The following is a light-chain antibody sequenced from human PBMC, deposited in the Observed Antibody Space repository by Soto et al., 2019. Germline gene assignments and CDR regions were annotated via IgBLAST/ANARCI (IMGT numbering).Light chain of an antibody. CDR2: DVS. CDR1: QSVSSN. Sequence: EIVMTQSPATPSVSPGERATLSRRASQSVSSNLAWYQQTPGQAPRLLIYDVSNRATGIPARFSGSGSGTDFTLTISSLEPEDFAVYYCQQRSNWPRTFGQGTRLEIK. CDR3: QQRSNWPRT. J-gene: IGKJ5*01. V-gene: IGKV3-11*01.